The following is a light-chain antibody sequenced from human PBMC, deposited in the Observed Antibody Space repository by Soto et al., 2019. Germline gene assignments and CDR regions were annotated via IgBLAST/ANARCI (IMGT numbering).Light chain of an antibody. CDR3: CSFAGSDTYV. CDR1: SSDVGGFNY. CDR2: DVS. V-gene: IGLV2-11*01. Sequence: QSVLTQPRSVSGSPGQSVTISCTGTSSDVGGFNYVSWYQQYPGKAPKLMIYDVSKRPSGVPNRFSGSKSDNTASLTISGLQAEDEADYYCCSFAGSDTYVFGAGTKLTVL. J-gene: IGLJ1*01.